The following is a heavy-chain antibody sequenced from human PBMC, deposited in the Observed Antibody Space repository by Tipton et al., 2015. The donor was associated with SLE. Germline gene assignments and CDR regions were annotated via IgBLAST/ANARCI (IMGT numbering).Heavy chain of an antibody. CDR3: ARERWNYGHAFDM. CDR2: ITTSADYI. Sequence: SLRLSCAASGFTFSSYTMNWVRQAPGKGLEWVSSITTSADYIHYADSVKGRFTISRDNAENSLSLQMNGLRAEDTAVYYCARERWNYGHAFDMWGRGTMVTVSS. D-gene: IGHD1-7*01. V-gene: IGHV3-21*01. CDR1: GFTFSSYT. J-gene: IGHJ3*02.